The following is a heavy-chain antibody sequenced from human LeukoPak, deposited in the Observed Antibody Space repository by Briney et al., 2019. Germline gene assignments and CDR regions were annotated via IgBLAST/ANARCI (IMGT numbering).Heavy chain of an antibody. CDR2: IIPIFGTA. D-gene: IGHD3-22*01. Sequence: EASVKVSCKASGGTFSSYAISWVRQAPGQGLEWMGGIIPIFGTANYAQKFQGRVTITADESTSTAYMELSSLRSEDTAVYYCARAPHYYDSSGYYGEYWGQGTLVTVSS. V-gene: IGHV1-69*13. J-gene: IGHJ4*02. CDR3: ARAPHYYDSSGYYGEY. CDR1: GGTFSSYA.